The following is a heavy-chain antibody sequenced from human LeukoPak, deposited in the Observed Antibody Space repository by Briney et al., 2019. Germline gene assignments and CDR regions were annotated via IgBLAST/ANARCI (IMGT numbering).Heavy chain of an antibody. Sequence: ASVKVSCKASGYTFTSYDINWVRQATGQGLEWMGWMNPNSGNTGYAQKFQGRVTMTRNTSISTAYMELSSLRSEDTAVYYCASGGLPYYDFWSGYPYYYYYGMDVWGQGTTVTVSS. CDR1: GYTFTSYD. CDR3: ASGGLPYYDFWSGYPYYYYYGMDV. D-gene: IGHD3-3*01. J-gene: IGHJ6*02. CDR2: MNPNSGNT. V-gene: IGHV1-8*01.